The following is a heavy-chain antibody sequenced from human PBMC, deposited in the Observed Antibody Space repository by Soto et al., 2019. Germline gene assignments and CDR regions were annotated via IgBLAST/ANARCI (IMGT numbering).Heavy chain of an antibody. V-gene: IGHV3-30-3*01. CDR3: ARDLSHFDY. CDR2: ISYDGSNK. D-gene: IGHD3-16*01. CDR1: GFTFSSYA. J-gene: IGHJ4*02. Sequence: PGGSLRLSCAASGFTFSSYAMHWVRQAPGKGLEWVAVISYDGSNKYYADSVKGRFTISRDNSKNTLYLQMNSPRAEDTAVYYCARDLSHFDYWGQGTLVTVSS.